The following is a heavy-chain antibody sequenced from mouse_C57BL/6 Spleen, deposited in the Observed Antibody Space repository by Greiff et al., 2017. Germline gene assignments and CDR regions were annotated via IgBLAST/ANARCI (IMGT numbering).Heavy chain of an antibody. CDR1: GYTFTNYW. D-gene: IGHD2-2*01. CDR2: IYPGGGYT. V-gene: IGHV1-63*01. CDR3: ARSIYGYYYFDY. Sequence: QVHVKQSGAELVRPGTSVKMSCKASGYTFTNYWIGWAKQRPGHGLEWIGDIYPGGGYTNYNEKFKGKATLTADKSSSTAYMQFSSLTSEDSAIYYCARSIYGYYYFDYWGQGTTLTVSS. J-gene: IGHJ2*01.